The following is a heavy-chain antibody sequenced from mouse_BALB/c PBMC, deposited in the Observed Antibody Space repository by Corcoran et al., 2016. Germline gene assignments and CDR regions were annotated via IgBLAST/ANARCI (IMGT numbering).Heavy chain of an antibody. Sequence: EVQLQQSGPELVKPGASVKMSCKASGYTFTSYVMHWVKQKPGQGLEGIGYINPYNDGTKYNEKFKGKGTLTSDKSSSTAYMELSSLTSEDSAVYYCARSGYRYDGYFDYWGQGTTLTVSS. D-gene: IGHD2-14*01. CDR3: ARSGYRYDGYFDY. CDR1: GYTFTSYV. V-gene: IGHV1S136*01. CDR2: INPYNDGT. J-gene: IGHJ2*01.